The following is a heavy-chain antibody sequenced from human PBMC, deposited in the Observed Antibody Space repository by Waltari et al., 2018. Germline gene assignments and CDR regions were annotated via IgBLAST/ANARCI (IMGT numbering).Heavy chain of an antibody. V-gene: IGHV1-18*01. CDR3: ARAARLWNAVLWHFDL. D-gene: IGHD1-1*01. CDR1: GYTFANSG. J-gene: IGHJ2*01. Sequence: QVQLVQSGPEVKKPGASGKVSCKASGYTFANSGIAGVRQAPGQELGWMGWRSGFNGNTNYAQKFQDRVTVTTDTSTDTAYMELRSLRSDDTAVYSCARAARLWNAVLWHFDLWGRGTLVTVSS. CDR2: RSGFNGNT.